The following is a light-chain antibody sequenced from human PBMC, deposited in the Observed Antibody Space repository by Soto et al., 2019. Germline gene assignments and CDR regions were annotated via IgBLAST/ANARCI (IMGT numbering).Light chain of an antibody. V-gene: IGKV1-39*01. Sequence: DIQMTQSPSSLSASVGDRVTITCRASQTIRYSLNWYQQKPGKAPKVLIYDASTLQSGVPPRLSGSGSGTDFALTISSLQPEDFATYYCHQSAGSLTWTFGQGTRVEAK. J-gene: IGKJ1*01. CDR2: DAS. CDR3: HQSAGSLTWT. CDR1: QTIRYS.